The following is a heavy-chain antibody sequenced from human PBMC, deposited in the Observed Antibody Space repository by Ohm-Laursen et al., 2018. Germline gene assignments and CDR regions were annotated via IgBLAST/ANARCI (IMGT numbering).Heavy chain of an antibody. CDR1: GDSISSSGYY. D-gene: IGHD2-2*03. CDR2: IYNSGNI. CDR3: ARRGGGYCSSTSCRPAFDI. J-gene: IGHJ3*02. V-gene: IGHV4-39*01. Sequence: SDTLSLTCTVSGDSISSSGYYWGWIRQPPGKGLEWIGSIYNSGNIDYNPSLKSRVSISVDTSKNQFPLKLSSVTAADTAVYYCARRGGGYCSSTSCRPAFDIWGQGTMVTVSS.